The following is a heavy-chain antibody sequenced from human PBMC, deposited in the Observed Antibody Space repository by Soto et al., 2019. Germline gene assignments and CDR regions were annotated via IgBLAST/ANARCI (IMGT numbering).Heavy chain of an antibody. CDR2: ISYSGST. V-gene: IGHV4-61*01. CDR3: AREAPGYSYGTLLGYGMDV. D-gene: IGHD5-18*01. CDR1: GGSVSSGSHY. Sequence: SETLSLTCAVSGGSVSSGSHYWSWIRQPPGKGLEWIGHISYSGSTKYNPSLKSPVTISVDTSKNQFSLKMSSVTAADTDVYYCAREAPGYSYGTLLGYGMDVWGQGTAVTVSS. J-gene: IGHJ6*02.